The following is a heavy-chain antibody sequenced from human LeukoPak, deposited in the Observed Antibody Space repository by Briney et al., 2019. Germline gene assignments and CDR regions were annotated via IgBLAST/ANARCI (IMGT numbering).Heavy chain of an antibody. D-gene: IGHD3-10*01. V-gene: IGHV1-46*01. Sequence: ASVKVSCKASGGTFSSYAISWVRQAPGQGLEWMGIINPSGGSTSYAQKFQGRVTMTRDMSTSTVYMELSSLRSEDTAVYYCARGGGITMVRGGPFDYWGQGTLVTVSS. CDR2: INPSGGST. J-gene: IGHJ4*02. CDR3: ARGGGITMVRGGPFDY. CDR1: GGTFSSYA.